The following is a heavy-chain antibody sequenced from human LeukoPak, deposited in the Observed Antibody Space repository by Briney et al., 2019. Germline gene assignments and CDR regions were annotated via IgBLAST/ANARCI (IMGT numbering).Heavy chain of an antibody. D-gene: IGHD4-23*01. CDR3: ARYHYGGKSSGAFDI. J-gene: IGHJ3*02. Sequence: KSSETLSLTCTVSGGSISSYYWSWIRQPPGKGLEWIGYIYYSGSTNYNPSLKSRVTISVDTSKNQFSLKLSSVTAADTAVYYCARYHYGGKSSGAFDIWGQGTMVTVSS. V-gene: IGHV4-59*01. CDR2: IYYSGST. CDR1: GGSISSYY.